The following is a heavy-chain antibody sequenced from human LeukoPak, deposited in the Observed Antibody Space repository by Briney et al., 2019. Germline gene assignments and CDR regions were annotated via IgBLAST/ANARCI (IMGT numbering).Heavy chain of an antibody. J-gene: IGHJ4*02. CDR2: IYSGGST. D-gene: IGHD3-22*01. CDR3: AREGYYYDSSGYPYHFDY. Sequence: PGGSLRLSCAASGFTVSGNYMSWVRQAPGKGLEWVSVIYSGGSTYYADSVKGRFTISRDNSKNTLYLQMNSLRAEDTAVYYCAREGYYYDSSGYPYHFDYWGQGTLVTVSS. CDR1: GFTVSGNY. V-gene: IGHV3-66*01.